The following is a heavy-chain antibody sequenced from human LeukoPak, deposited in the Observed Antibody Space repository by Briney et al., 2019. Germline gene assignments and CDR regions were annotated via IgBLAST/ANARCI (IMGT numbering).Heavy chain of an antibody. CDR1: GYSFTSYW. CDR3: ARHNSSSSDAFDI. D-gene: IGHD6-13*01. J-gene: IGHJ3*02. CDR2: IYPGDPDT. V-gene: IGHV5-51*01. Sequence: GESLKISCKGSGYSFTSYWIGWVRQLPGKGLEWMGIIYPGDPDTRYSPSFQGQVTISADKSISTAYLQWSSLKASDTAMYYCARHNSSSSDAFDIWGQGTMVTVSS.